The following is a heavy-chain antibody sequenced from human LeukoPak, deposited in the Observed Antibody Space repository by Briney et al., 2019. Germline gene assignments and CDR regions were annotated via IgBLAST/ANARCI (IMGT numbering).Heavy chain of an antibody. J-gene: IGHJ4*02. CDR3: ARVISSGWYYFDY. V-gene: IGHV4-59*12. Sequence: SETLSLTCTVSGGSITSYYWTWIRQPPGRGLEWIGYVYHTGGTNYNPSLKSRVTISVDTSKNQFSLKLSSVTAADTAVYYCARVISSGWYYFDYWGQGTLVTVSS. D-gene: IGHD6-19*01. CDR1: GGSITSYY. CDR2: VYHTGGT.